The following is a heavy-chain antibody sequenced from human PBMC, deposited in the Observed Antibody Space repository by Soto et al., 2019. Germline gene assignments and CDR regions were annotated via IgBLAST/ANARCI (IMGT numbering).Heavy chain of an antibody. V-gene: IGHV4-30-4*08. CDR3: ATSQKGYNWNYFDH. CDR1: GGSISSGGYY. J-gene: IGHJ4*02. D-gene: IGHD1-20*01. Sequence: SETLSLTCTVSGGSISSGGYYWSWIRQHPGKGLEWIGYIYYSGSTYYNPSLKSRVSVSVDASKNQFSLKVSGVSAADTAVYYCATSQKGYNWNYFDHWGQGALVTVSS. CDR2: IYYSGST.